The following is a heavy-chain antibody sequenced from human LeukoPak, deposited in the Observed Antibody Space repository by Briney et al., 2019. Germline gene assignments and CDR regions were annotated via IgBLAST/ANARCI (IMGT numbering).Heavy chain of an antibody. V-gene: IGHV3-48*04. CDR3: ARDNPGGYSSSWTWYGFDP. D-gene: IGHD6-13*01. J-gene: IGHJ5*02. CDR1: GFTFSSYA. CDR2: ISSSGSTI. Sequence: SGGSLRLSCAASGFTFSSYAMHWVRQAPGKGLEWVSYISSSGSTIYYADSVKGRFTISRDNAKNSLYLQMNSLRAEDTAVYYCARDNPGGYSSSWTWYGFDPWGQGTLVTVSS.